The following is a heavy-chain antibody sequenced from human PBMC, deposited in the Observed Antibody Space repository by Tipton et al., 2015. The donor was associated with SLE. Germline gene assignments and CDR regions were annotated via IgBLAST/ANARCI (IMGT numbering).Heavy chain of an antibody. CDR3: ARTMPLNGFDA. CDR2: IYVTRGT. D-gene: IGHD2-2*01. CDR1: GGSISSYY. V-gene: IGHV4-4*07. J-gene: IGHJ3*01. Sequence: TLSLTCTVSGGSISSYYWSWVRQAAGKGLEWIGRIYVTRGTDYNPPLKSRVTISLDTSKNQFSLKLSSVTAADTAVYYCARTMPLNGFDAWGQGTMVTVSS.